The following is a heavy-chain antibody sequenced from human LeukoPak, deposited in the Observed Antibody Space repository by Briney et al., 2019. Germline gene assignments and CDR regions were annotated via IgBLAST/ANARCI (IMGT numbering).Heavy chain of an antibody. CDR2: VSSGSSTI. CDR1: GFTFSDYY. V-gene: IGHV3-11*04. D-gene: IGHD3-3*01. Sequence: GGSLRLSCAASGFTFSDYYMSWIRQAPGKGLEWVSYVSSGSSTIYYADSVKGRFTVSRDNGKRSLYLHMNSLRAEDTAMYYCARVESLITNYYYYYMDVWGKGTTVTISS. J-gene: IGHJ6*03. CDR3: ARVESLITNYYYYYMDV.